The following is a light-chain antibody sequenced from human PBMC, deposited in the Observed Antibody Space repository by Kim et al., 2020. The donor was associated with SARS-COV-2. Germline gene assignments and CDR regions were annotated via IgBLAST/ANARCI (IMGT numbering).Light chain of an antibody. J-gene: IGKJ1*01. CDR3: QSYNSAPWT. CDR1: QDISNY. CDR2: AAS. Sequence: GDRVTITCRASQDISNYLDWFQHKPGTAPKLLIYAASALHSEVPSRFSGSGSGTDFTLTISSLQPKDVATFYCQSYNSAPWTFGRGTKVDIK. V-gene: IGKV1-27*01.